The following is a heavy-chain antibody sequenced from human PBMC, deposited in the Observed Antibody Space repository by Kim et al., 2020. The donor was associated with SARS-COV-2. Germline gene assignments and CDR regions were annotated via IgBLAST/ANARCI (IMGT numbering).Heavy chain of an antibody. J-gene: IGHJ4*02. CDR2: IGSGGAAT. Sequence: GGSLRLSCAASGFTFSNYAMTWVRQAPGKGLEWVSSIGSGGAATNYADSVKGRFTISRDNSKNTLFLQMNSLRAEDTAVYHCAKRAGGGTYYFDSWGQGTLVTVSS. V-gene: IGHV3-23*01. CDR1: GFTFSNYA. CDR3: AKRAGGGTYYFDS.